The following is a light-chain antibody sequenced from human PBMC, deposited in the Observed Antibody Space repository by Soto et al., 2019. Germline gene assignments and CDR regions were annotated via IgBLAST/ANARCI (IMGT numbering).Light chain of an antibody. CDR2: DVS. V-gene: IGLV2-14*03. CDR1: SSDIGGYNY. CDR3: SSYRASGTTHDV. Sequence: QSALTQPASLSGSPGQSITISCTGTSSDIGGYNYVSWYQQHPGKAPKLMISDVSNRPSGVSNRFSGSKSGNTASLTISGLQAEDEADYYCSSYRASGTTHDVFGTGTKVTVL. J-gene: IGLJ1*01.